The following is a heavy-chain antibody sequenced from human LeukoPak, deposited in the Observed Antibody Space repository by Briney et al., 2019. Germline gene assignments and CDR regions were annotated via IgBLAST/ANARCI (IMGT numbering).Heavy chain of an antibody. Sequence: SETLSLTCTVSAGSISSYYWSWIRQPPGKGLEWIGYIYYSGSTNYNPSLKSRVTISVDTSKNQFSLKLSSVTAADTAVYYCARVESSWYIEKWGQGTLVTVSS. CDR1: AGSISSYY. J-gene: IGHJ4*02. CDR3: ARVESSWYIEK. D-gene: IGHD6-13*01. CDR2: IYYSGST. V-gene: IGHV4-59*01.